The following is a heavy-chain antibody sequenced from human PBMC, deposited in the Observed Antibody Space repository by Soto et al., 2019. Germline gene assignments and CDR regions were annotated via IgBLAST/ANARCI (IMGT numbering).Heavy chain of an antibody. D-gene: IGHD4-17*01. V-gene: IGHV4-59*01. J-gene: IGHJ4*02. CDR3: ARAADYDDYYFDY. CDR2: IYYSGST. Sequence: QVQLQESGPGLVKPSETLSLTCTVSGGSISSYYWSWIRQPPGKGLEWIGYIYYSGSTNYNPSLKSRVTISVDTSKNQFSLKLSSVTAADTAVYYCARAADYDDYYFDYWGQGTLVTVSS. CDR1: GGSISSYY.